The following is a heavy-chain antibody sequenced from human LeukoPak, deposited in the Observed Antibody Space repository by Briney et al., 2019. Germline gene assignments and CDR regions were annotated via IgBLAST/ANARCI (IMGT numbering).Heavy chain of an antibody. D-gene: IGHD6-19*01. J-gene: IGHJ4*02. CDR2: IYYSGST. CDR1: GGSISSSSYY. Sequence: SETLSLTRTVSGGSISSSSYYWGWIRQPPGKGLEWIGSIYYSGSTYYNPSLKSRVTISVDTSKNQFSLKLSSVTAADTAVYYCARHFVYSSGFFDYWGQGTLVTVSS. CDR3: ARHFVYSSGFFDY. V-gene: IGHV4-39*01.